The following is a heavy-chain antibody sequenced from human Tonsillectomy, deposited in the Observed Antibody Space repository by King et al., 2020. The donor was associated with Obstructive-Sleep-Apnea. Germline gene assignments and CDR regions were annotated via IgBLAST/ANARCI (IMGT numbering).Heavy chain of an antibody. Sequence: VQLVESGGGLVQPGGSLRLSCAASGFTFSNYNMNWVRQAPGKGLEWVSYISSSSSIFYYADSVKGRFTISRDNAKNSLYLQMNSLRAEDTAVYYCARESTVTTTDYWGQGTLVTVSS. CDR3: ARESTVTTTDY. CDR2: ISSSSSIF. CDR1: GFTFSNYN. J-gene: IGHJ4*02. D-gene: IGHD4-17*01. V-gene: IGHV3-48*04.